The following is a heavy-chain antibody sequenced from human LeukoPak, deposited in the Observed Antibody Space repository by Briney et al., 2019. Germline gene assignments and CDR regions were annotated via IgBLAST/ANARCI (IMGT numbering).Heavy chain of an antibody. CDR1: GGSISSYY. Sequence: SETLSLTCTVSGGSISSYYWSWIRQPPGKGLEWIGYIYYSGSTNYNPSLKSRVTISVDTSKNQFSLKLSSVTAADTAVYYCARDVAAAGTGDFDYWGQGTLVTVSS. D-gene: IGHD6-13*01. V-gene: IGHV4-59*12. J-gene: IGHJ4*02. CDR3: ARDVAAAGTGDFDY. CDR2: IYYSGST.